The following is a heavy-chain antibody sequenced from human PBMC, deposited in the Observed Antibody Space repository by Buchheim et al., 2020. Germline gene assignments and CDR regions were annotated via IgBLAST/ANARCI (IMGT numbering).Heavy chain of an antibody. D-gene: IGHD3-3*01. J-gene: IGHJ6*02. CDR3: ARAPGNYDFWSGYYSSYLDV. Sequence: EVQLVESGGGLVQPGGSLRLSCAASGFTFSYYWMTWVRQAPGKGLEWVANIKQDGGEKYYLDSVKGRFTISRDNTKNSLSLQMNSLRAEDTAVYYCARAPGNYDFWSGYYSSYLDVWGQGTT. CDR1: GFTFSYYW. V-gene: IGHV3-7*01. CDR2: IKQDGGEK.